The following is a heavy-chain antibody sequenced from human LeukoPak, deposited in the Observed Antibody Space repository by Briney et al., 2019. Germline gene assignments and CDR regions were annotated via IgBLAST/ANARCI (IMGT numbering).Heavy chain of an antibody. D-gene: IGHD1-26*01. CDR1: GFSFSGHW. Sequence: GGSLRLSCTASGFSFSGHWMHWARQLPGKGLVWVSRISPTGSTTSYADSVKGRFTVSRDNAKNTLYLQVNNLRAEDTAVYYCARDLEVGATNLYGGDYWGQGTLVTVSS. CDR3: ARDLEVGATNLYGGDY. V-gene: IGHV3-74*01. J-gene: IGHJ4*02. CDR2: ISPTGSTT.